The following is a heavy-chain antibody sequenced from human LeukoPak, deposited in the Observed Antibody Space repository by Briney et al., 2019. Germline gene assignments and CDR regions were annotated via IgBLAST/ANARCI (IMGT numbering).Heavy chain of an antibody. Sequence: GGSLRLSCAASVLTLRNAWMNCARQAPGRGVEWGGRIKSETDGGTCGYAAAVKGSFPIQRDDSKNMLYLQMNSLKTEDTAVYYCNTERSGAFHGWGQGTLVTVSS. CDR1: VLTLRNAW. V-gene: IGHV3-15*01. D-gene: IGHD3-3*01. CDR3: NTERSGAFHG. J-gene: IGHJ4*02. CDR2: IKSETDGGTC.